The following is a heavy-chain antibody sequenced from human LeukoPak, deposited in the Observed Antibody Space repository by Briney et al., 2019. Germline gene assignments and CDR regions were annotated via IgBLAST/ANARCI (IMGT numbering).Heavy chain of an antibody. V-gene: IGHV3-20*04. Sequence: GGSLRLSCAASGFTFDDYGMSWVRQAPGKGLEWVSGINWNGGSTGYADSVKGRFTISRDNSKNTLYLLMNSLRAEDTAVYYCARDAFNWNYDGSWFDPWGQGTLVTVSS. D-gene: IGHD1-7*01. CDR2: INWNGGST. J-gene: IGHJ5*02. CDR1: GFTFDDYG. CDR3: ARDAFNWNYDGSWFDP.